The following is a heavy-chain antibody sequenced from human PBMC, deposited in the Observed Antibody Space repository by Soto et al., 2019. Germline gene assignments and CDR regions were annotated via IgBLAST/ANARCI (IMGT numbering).Heavy chain of an antibody. V-gene: IGHV4-4*07. J-gene: IGHJ5*02. CDR1: GGSMSSYY. CDR3: ARGQRFSDWFDP. D-gene: IGHD3-3*01. Sequence: SETLSLTCTVSGGSMSSYYWTWIRQPAGKGLEWIGRVYSSGGTHYNPSLKSRVTISIDTSKNQFSLRLLSVTDANTAVYFCARGQRFSDWFDPWGQGTLVTVSS. CDR2: VYSSGGT.